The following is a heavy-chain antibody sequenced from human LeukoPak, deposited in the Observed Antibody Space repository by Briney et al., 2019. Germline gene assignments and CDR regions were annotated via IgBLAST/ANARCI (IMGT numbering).Heavy chain of an antibody. V-gene: IGHV1-69*04. CDR2: IIPILGIA. D-gene: IGHD2-15*01. Sequence: SVKVSCKASGGTFSSYAISWVRQAPGQGLEWMGRIIPILGIANYAQKFQGRVTITADKSTSTAYMELSSLRSEDTAVYYCAREVVIASTFDYWGQGTLVTVPS. CDR1: GGTFSSYA. J-gene: IGHJ4*02. CDR3: AREVVIASTFDY.